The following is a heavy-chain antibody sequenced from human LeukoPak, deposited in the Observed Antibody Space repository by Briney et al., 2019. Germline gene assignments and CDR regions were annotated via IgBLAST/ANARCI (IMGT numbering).Heavy chain of an antibody. J-gene: IGHJ3*02. V-gene: IGHV1-69*05. Sequence: SVKVSCKASGGTFSSYAISWVRQAPGQGLEWMGGIIPIFGTANYAQKFQGRVTITTDESTSTAYMELSSLRAEDTAVYYCARDRITGTRPRAFDIWGQGTMVTVSS. CDR2: IIPIFGTA. CDR1: GGTFSSYA. CDR3: ARDRITGTRPRAFDI. D-gene: IGHD1-7*01.